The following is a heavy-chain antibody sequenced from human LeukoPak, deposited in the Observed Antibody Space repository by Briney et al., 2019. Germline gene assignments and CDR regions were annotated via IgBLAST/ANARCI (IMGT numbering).Heavy chain of an antibody. CDR3: ARAVGNSGNDY. CDR2: IKQDGSEK. J-gene: IGHJ4*02. V-gene: IGHV3-7*04. CDR1: GFTFSTYG. D-gene: IGHD4-23*01. Sequence: GGSLRLSCAASGFTFSTYGMSWVRQAPGKGLEWVANIKQDGSEKYYVDSVRGRFTISRDNAKNSLYLQMNSLRAEDTAVYYCARAVGNSGNDYWGQGTLVTVSS.